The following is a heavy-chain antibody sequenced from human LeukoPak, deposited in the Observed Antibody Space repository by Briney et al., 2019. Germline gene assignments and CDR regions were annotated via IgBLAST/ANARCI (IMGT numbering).Heavy chain of an antibody. CDR2: INPNSGGT. J-gene: IGHJ6*04. CDR3: ARGVPNYYYYGMDV. Sequence: ASLKLSCKASGYTFTSYYMHWVRQAPGQGLEWMGWINPNSGGTNYAQKFKGWVTITRDTSISTAYMELSRLRSDDTAVYYCARGVPNYYYYGMDVWGKGTTVTVSS. D-gene: IGHD5/OR15-5a*01. CDR1: GYTFTSYY. V-gene: IGHV1-2*04.